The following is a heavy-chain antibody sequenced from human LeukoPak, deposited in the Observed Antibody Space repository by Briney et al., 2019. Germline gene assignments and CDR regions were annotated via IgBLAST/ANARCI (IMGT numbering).Heavy chain of an antibody. CDR3: ARNVVYYYYMDV. CDR2: INSSGSTI. J-gene: IGHJ6*03. D-gene: IGHD3-16*02. CDR1: GFTSSSYE. V-gene: IGHV3-48*03. Sequence: PGGSLRLSCAASGFTSSSYEMNWARQAPGKGLEWVSYINSSGSTIYYADSVKGRFTISRDNAQNSLYLQMNSLRAEDTAVYYCARNVVYYYYMDVWGKGTTVTISS.